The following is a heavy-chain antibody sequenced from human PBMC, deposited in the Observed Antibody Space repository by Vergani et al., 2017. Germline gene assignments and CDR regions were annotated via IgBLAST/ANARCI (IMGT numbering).Heavy chain of an antibody. CDR1: GGSFSGYY. CDR3: AGLSRQLDPAYYMDV. V-gene: IGHV4-34*01. D-gene: IGHD6-13*01. J-gene: IGHJ6*03. CDR2: IYHSGST. Sequence: QVQLQQWGAGLLKPSETLSLTCAVYGGSFSGYYWGWIRQPPGKGLEWIGSIYHSGSTYYNPSLKSRVTISVDTSKNQFSLKLSPVTAADTAVYYCAGLSRQLDPAYYMDVWGKGTTVTVSS.